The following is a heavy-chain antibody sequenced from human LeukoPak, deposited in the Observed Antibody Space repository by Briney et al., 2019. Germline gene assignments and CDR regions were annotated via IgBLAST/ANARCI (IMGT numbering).Heavy chain of an antibody. J-gene: IGHJ5*02. D-gene: IGHD2-2*01. CDR2: INPDNGGT. V-gene: IGHV1-2*02. CDR3: TREARVGNWFDP. Sequence: GASVKVSCRSSGYTFTDYYIHWVRQAPGQGLAWMGWINPDNGGTNYAQKFQGRVTMTRDTSIRTVYMDLSRLRSDDTAVFYCTREARVGNWFDPWGQETKVTVAS. CDR1: GYTFTDYY.